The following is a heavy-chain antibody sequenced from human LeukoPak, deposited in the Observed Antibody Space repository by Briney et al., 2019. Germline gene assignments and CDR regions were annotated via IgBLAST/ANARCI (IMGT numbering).Heavy chain of an antibody. Sequence: SETLSLTCAVYGGSFSGYYWSWIRQPPGKGLEWIGEINHSGSTNYNPSLKSRVTISVDTSKNQFSLKLSSVTAADTAVYYCARVKRFLGWSYLFDPWGQGTLVTVSS. CDR3: ARVKRFLGWSYLFDP. D-gene: IGHD3-3*01. J-gene: IGHJ5*02. CDR1: GGSFSGYY. V-gene: IGHV4-34*01. CDR2: INHSGST.